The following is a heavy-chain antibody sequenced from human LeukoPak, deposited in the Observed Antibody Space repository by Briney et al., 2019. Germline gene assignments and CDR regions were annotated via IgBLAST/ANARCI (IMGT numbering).Heavy chain of an antibody. J-gene: IGHJ4*02. CDR2: INPNNGGT. V-gene: IGHV1-2*02. D-gene: IGHD1-26*01. CDR3: ARGYALYSGRYIDFDY. Sequence: GASVKVPCKASGYTFTGHYMHWVRQAPGQGLEWMGWINPNNGGTNYAQKFRGRVTMTRDTSISTAYMELSRLRSDDTAVYYCARGYALYSGRYIDFDYWGQGTLVTVSS. CDR1: GYTFTGHY.